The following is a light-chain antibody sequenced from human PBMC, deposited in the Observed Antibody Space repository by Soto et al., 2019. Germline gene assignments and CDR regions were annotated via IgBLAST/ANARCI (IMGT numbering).Light chain of an antibody. CDR3: QQVNVYTST. Sequence: IQLTQSASSMSASVGDRVTLTCRASHGISSYLGWYQQKQGKAPNLLIYDASTLHSRVLSRFSGGESGTDGTITISSLQQEDGTTYYSQQVNVYTSTFGGGTKVDI. CDR1: HGISSY. V-gene: IGKV1-9*01. J-gene: IGKJ4*01. CDR2: DAS.